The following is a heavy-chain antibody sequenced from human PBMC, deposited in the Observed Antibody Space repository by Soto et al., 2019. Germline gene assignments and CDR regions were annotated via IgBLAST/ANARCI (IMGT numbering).Heavy chain of an antibody. J-gene: IGHJ6*02. D-gene: IGHD2-21*02. V-gene: IGHV4-59*01. Sequence: PSETLSLTCTVSGGSISGDYWSWIRQPPGKGLEWIGYMYNTGSTVYNPSFKCRVTISVDTSKNQFSLKLNSVTAADTAVYYCARDLWGYCGTDCYPLDVWGQGTTVTVSS. CDR2: MYNTGST. CDR1: GGSISGDY. CDR3: ARDLWGYCGTDCYPLDV.